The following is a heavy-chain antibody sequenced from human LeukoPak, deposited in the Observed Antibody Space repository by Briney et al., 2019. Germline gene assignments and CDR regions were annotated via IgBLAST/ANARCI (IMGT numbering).Heavy chain of an antibody. D-gene: IGHD3-22*01. J-gene: IGHJ4*02. CDR1: GGSFSGYY. Sequence: SETLSLTCAVYGGSFSGYYWSWIRQPPGKGLEWIGEINHSGSTNYNPPLKSRVTISVDTSKNQFSLKLSSVTAADTAVYYCARAIQYYYDSSGSNDDYWGQGTLVTVSS. CDR3: ARAIQYYYDSSGSNDDY. CDR2: INHSGST. V-gene: IGHV4-34*01.